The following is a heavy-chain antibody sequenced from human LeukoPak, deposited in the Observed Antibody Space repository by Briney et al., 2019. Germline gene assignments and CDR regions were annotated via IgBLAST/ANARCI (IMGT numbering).Heavy chain of an antibody. CDR3: ARVFWSATSYYFEY. CDR1: EFTFSRYW. J-gene: IGHJ4*02. Sequence: QTGGSLRLSCAVSEFTFSRYWMSWVRQAPGKGLDWVATIKQDGSEKYYVDSVEGRFTISRDNSKNSLYLQMDSLRAEDTAVYYCARVFWSATSYYFEYWGQGALVTVSS. CDR2: IKQDGSEK. D-gene: IGHD3-3*01. V-gene: IGHV3-7*05.